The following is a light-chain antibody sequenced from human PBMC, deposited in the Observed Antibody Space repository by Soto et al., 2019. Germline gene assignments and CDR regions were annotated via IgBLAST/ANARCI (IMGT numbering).Light chain of an antibody. J-gene: IGKJ2*01. CDR3: QQYGSSPDT. CDR2: GAS. Sequence: EIVLTQSPGTLSLSPGERATLSCRASQSVSSSYLDWYQQKPGQAPRLLIYGASSRATGIPDRFSGSGSGTDFTLAISRLEPEDFAVYYYQQYGSSPDTFGQGTKLEIK. V-gene: IGKV3-20*01. CDR1: QSVSSSY.